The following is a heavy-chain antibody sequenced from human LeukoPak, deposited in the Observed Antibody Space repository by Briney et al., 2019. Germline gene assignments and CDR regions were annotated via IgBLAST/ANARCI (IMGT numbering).Heavy chain of an antibody. D-gene: IGHD2-15*01. J-gene: IGHJ4*02. CDR1: GFTFSSYA. CDR3: AKGRGYCSGGSCYSDY. Sequence: PGGSLRLSCAASGFTFSSYAMSWVRQAPGKGLEWVSGISSSDGSTYYTDSVKGRFTISRDTSKNTLYLQMHSLRAEDTAVYYCAKGRGYCSGGSCYSDYWGQGTLVTVSS. CDR2: ISSSDGST. V-gene: IGHV3-23*01.